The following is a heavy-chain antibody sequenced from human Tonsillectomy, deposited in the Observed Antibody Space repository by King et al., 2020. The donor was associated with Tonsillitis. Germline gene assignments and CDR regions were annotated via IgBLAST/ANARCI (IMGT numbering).Heavy chain of an antibody. Sequence: QLVQSGAEGKKPGESLKISCQGSGYTFTTYWIGWVRQMPGKGLEWMGVVYPDDSDTRYSASFQGQVTISADTSIRTAYLHWGSLKASDSATYYCVRGDSGTYISFDFWGPGTRVSVSS. CDR2: VYPDDSDT. CDR3: VRGDSGTYISFDF. CDR1: GYTFTTYW. V-gene: IGHV5-51*01. D-gene: IGHD1-26*01. J-gene: IGHJ4*02.